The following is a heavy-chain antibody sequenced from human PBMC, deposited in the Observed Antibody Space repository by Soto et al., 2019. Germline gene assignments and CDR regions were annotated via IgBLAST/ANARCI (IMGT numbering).Heavy chain of an antibody. CDR3: ARDAPPEDY. CDR2: ISAYNGNT. J-gene: IGHJ4*02. Sequence: QVQLVQSGAEVKKPGASVKVSCKASGYTFTSYAISWVRQAPGQGLEWMGWISAYNGNTNYAQKLQGRATMTTDTSTTTASMELRSLRSDDTAAYYCARDAPPEDYWGQGTLVTVSS. V-gene: IGHV1-18*01. CDR1: GYTFTSYA.